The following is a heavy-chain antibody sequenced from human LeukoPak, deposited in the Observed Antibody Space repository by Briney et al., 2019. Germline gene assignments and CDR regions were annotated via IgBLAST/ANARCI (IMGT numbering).Heavy chain of an antibody. CDR3: ARQSALFDY. CDR2: MYYSGST. V-gene: IGHV4-59*01. Sequence: KPSETRSLTCTVSGGSISSYYWSWIRQPPGKGLEWIGYMYYSGSTNYNPSLKSRVTISVDTSKNQFSLKRRSVTAADTAMYYCARQSALFDYWGQGILVTVSS. J-gene: IGHJ4*02. D-gene: IGHD6-25*01. CDR1: GGSISSYY.